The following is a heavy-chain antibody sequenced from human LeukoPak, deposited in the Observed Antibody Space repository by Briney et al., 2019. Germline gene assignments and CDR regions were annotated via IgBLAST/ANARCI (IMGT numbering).Heavy chain of an antibody. D-gene: IGHD6-13*01. V-gene: IGHV4-39*01. J-gene: IGHJ4*02. CDR2: IYYSGST. CDR1: GGSISSSSYY. CDR3: ARGLRSSSWYVGY. Sequence: PSETLSLTCTVSGGSISSSSYYWGWIRQPPGKGLEWIGSIYYSGSTYYNPSLKSRVTISVDTSKNQFSLKLSSVTAADTAVYYCARGLRSSSWYVGYWGQGTLVTVSS.